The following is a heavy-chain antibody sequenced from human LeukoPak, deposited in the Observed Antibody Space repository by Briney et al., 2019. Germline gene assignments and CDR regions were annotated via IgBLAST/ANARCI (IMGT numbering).Heavy chain of an antibody. CDR2: MNPNSGNT. D-gene: IGHD5-24*01. Sequence: GASVKVSCKASGYTFTSYDINWVRQATGQGLEWMGWMNPNSGNTGYAQKFQGRVTITRNISISTAYMELSSLRSEDTAVYYCARGRRWLQLLFDYWGQGTLVTVSP. CDR3: ARGRRWLQLLFDY. J-gene: IGHJ4*02. V-gene: IGHV1-8*03. CDR1: GYTFTSYD.